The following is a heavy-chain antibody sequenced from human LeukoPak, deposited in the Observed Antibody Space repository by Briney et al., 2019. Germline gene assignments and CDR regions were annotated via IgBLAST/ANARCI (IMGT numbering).Heavy chain of an antibody. CDR1: GFTFNTYW. CDR3: ARASPRKYYYDSSGYYH. Sequence: QPGGSLRLSCAVSGFTFNTYWMSWVRQAPGKGLEWVANIKQDGSEKFYVDSVKGRFTISRDNAKNSLYLQMNSLRAEDTAVYYCARASPRKYYYDSSGYYHWGQGTLVTVSS. D-gene: IGHD3-22*01. J-gene: IGHJ5*02. CDR2: IKQDGSEK. V-gene: IGHV3-7*04.